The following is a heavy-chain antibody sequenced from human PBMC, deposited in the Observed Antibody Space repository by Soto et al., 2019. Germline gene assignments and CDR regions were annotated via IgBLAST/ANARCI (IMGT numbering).Heavy chain of an antibody. D-gene: IGHD3-10*01. Sequence: PGGSLRLSCAASGFTFYDYTMHWVRQAPGKGLEWVSLISWDGGSTYYADSVKGRFTISRDNSKNSLYLQMNSLRTEDTALYYCAKGAMVRGVPCKSGMDVWGQGTTVTVS. V-gene: IGHV3-43*01. CDR2: ISWDGGST. J-gene: IGHJ6*02. CDR3: AKGAMVRGVPCKSGMDV. CDR1: GFTFYDYT.